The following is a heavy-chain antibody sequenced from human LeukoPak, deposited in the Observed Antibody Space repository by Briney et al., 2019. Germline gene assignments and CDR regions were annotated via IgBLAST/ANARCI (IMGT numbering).Heavy chain of an antibody. CDR3: ARAGDGYSSGWYL. D-gene: IGHD6-19*01. V-gene: IGHV4-34*01. J-gene: IGHJ4*02. CDR1: GGSFSGYY. Sequence: SETLSVTCAVYGGSFSGYYWSWIRQPPGKGLEWIGEINHSGSTNYNPSLKSRVTISVDTSKNQFSLKLSSVTAADTAVYYCARAGDGYSSGWYLWGQGTLVTVSS. CDR2: INHSGST.